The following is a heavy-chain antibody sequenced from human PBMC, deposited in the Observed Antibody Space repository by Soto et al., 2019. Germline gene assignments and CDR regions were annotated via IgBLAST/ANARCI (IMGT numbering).Heavy chain of an antibody. J-gene: IGHJ6*02. CDR3: TADSSSGWIYYGMDV. Sequence: PGGSLRLSCAASGFSINNAWMNWVRQAPGKGLEWVARIKSKTNGGTTDYAAPVKGRFTISRDDSKNSLFLQMNSLKTEDTAVYYCTADSSSGWIYYGMDVWGQGTTVNGS. CDR1: GFSINNAW. V-gene: IGHV3-15*07. D-gene: IGHD6-19*01. CDR2: IKSKTNGGTT.